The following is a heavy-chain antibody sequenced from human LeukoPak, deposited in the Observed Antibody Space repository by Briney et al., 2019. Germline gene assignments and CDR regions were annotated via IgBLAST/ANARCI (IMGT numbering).Heavy chain of an antibody. V-gene: IGHV3-48*01. CDR1: GFTFSSYS. D-gene: IGHD3-3*01. CDR3: ARDNQIFGVAPGLDN. J-gene: IGHJ4*02. Sequence: GGSLRLSCAASGFTFSSYSMNWVRQTPGKGLEWVSYISTSGSTIYYADSVKGRFTISRGNAKNSLYLRMNSLRAEDTAVYYCARDNQIFGVAPGLDNWGQGTLVIVSS. CDR2: ISTSGSTI.